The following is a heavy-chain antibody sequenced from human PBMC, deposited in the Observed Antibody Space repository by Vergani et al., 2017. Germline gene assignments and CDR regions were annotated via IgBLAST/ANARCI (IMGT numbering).Heavy chain of an antibody. D-gene: IGHD1-1*01. Sequence: QGQLQESGPGLVKPSQSLSLTCTVPGGSISGVSYYLSWIRQSPGKGLEWIGSIYYVGRTYYIPSLQSRATVFVDTSKHQFSLDLTSVTAADTAVYYCARGRGYNWYFDLWGRGTLVTVSS. CDR2: IYYVGRT. J-gene: IGHJ2*01. CDR1: GGSISGVSYY. V-gene: IGHV4-39*01. CDR3: ARGRGYNWYFDL.